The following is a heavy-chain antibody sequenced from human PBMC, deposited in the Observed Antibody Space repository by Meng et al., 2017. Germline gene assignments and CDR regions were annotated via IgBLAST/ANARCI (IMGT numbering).Heavy chain of an antibody. J-gene: IGHJ4*02. CDR3: ARDDYGDYFDY. D-gene: IGHD4-17*01. Sequence: QLGTAGAEGKSPGSSGKVSCKASGYTFTGYYMHWVRQAPGQGLEWMGRINPNSGGTNYAQKFQGRVTMTRDTSISTAYMELSRLRSDDTAVYYCARDDYGDYFDYWGQGTLVTVSS. CDR2: INPNSGGT. CDR1: GYTFTGYY. V-gene: IGHV1-2*06.